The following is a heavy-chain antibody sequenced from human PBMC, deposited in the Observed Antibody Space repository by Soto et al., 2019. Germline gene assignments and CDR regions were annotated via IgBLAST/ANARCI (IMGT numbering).Heavy chain of an antibody. Sequence: PGGSLRLSCTASGFTIGVYAMNWFRQAPGKGLDGGGFIRRKAYGGTTEYAASVKGRLTISRDKSQTIAYLEINRLKTKDTAVYYCTSRIPGYGGSRNAFDIWGQGTMVNGSS. V-gene: IGHV3-49*03. CDR1: GFTIGVYA. CDR2: IRRKAYGGTT. J-gene: IGHJ3*02. D-gene: IGHD5-12*01. CDR3: TSRIPGYGGSRNAFDI.